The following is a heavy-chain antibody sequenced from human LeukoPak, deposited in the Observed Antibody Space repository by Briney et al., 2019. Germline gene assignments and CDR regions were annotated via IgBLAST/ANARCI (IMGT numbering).Heavy chain of an antibody. CDR3: ATSHSGSYRARDY. CDR2: IIPIFGTA. J-gene: IGHJ4*02. V-gene: IGHV1-69*01. Sequence: SVKVSCKASXGTFSSYAISWVRQAPGQGLEWMGGIIPIFGTANYAQKFQGRVTITADESTSTAYMELSSLRSEDTAVYYCATSHSGSYRARDYWGQGTLVTVSS. CDR1: XGTFSSYA. D-gene: IGHD1-26*01.